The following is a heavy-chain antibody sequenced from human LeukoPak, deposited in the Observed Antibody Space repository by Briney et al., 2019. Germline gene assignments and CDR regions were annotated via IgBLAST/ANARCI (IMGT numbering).Heavy chain of an antibody. CDR1: GFTLRGLW. CDR2: IISDGSII. CDR3: ATIVGGYYPPVEAFDV. V-gene: IGHV3-74*01. D-gene: IGHD3-3*01. Sequence: GGSLRLSCAASGFTLRGLWMHWVRQAPGKGLVWVSRIISDGSIINYVDSVKGRFTISRDNAKNTLYLQMNSLRAEDTAVYDCATIVGGYYPPVEAFDVWGQGTLVTISS. J-gene: IGHJ3*01.